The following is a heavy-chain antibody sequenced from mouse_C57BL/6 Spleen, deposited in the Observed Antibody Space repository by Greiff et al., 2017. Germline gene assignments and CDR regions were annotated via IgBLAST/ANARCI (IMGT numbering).Heavy chain of an antibody. CDR1: GYTFTSYG. Sequence: QVQLQQSGAELARPGASVKLSCKASGYTFTSYGISWVKQRPGQGLEWIGEIYPRSGNTYYNEKFKGKATLTADKSSSTAYMGLRSLTSEDSAVYFCTRTVTTVAYYFGYWGQGTTRTVSS. V-gene: IGHV1-81*01. CDR3: TRTVTTVAYYFGY. CDR2: IYPRSGNT. J-gene: IGHJ2*01. D-gene: IGHD1-1*01.